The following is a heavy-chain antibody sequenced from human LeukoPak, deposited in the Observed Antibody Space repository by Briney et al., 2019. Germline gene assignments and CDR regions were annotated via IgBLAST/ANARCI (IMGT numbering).Heavy chain of an antibody. Sequence: GGSLRLSCAASGFTFSSYAMSWVRQAPGKGLEWVSAISGSGGSTYYADSAKGRFTISRDNSKNTLYLQMNSLRAEDTAVYYCAKSHAFAIYCSSTSCQLNYWGQGTLVTVSS. CDR3: AKSHAFAIYCSSTSCQLNY. J-gene: IGHJ4*02. D-gene: IGHD2-2*01. CDR1: GFTFSSYA. V-gene: IGHV3-23*01. CDR2: ISGSGGST.